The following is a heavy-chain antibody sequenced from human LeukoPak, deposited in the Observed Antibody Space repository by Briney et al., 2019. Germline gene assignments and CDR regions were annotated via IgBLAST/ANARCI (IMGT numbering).Heavy chain of an antibody. CDR2: INNVGGHI. CDR3: ARGAHVLMVYAPFNY. CDR1: GFTFSSSA. Sequence: GGPLSLPCPASGFTFSSSAMNWVRHAPGKGLEWVSSINNVGGHIYYAGSVRGRFTISRDNAKNLCYLQMHSLRAEDTAVYYRARGAHVLMVYAPFNYWGQGTLVTVSS. V-gene: IGHV3-21*01. J-gene: IGHJ4*02. D-gene: IGHD2-8*01.